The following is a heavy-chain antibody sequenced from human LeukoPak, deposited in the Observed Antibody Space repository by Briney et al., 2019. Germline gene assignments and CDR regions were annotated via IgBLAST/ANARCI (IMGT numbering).Heavy chain of an antibody. CDR3: ARIIAAAGTFDY. J-gene: IGHJ4*02. CDR2: IYYSGST. Sequence: PSETLSLTCNVSGGSISSTSYYWGWIRQPPGKGLEWIASIYYSGSTYYNPSLKSRVTISVDTSKNQFSLKLSSVTAADTAVYYCARIIAAAGTFDYWGQGTLVTVSS. V-gene: IGHV4-39*07. D-gene: IGHD6-13*01. CDR1: GGSISSTSYY.